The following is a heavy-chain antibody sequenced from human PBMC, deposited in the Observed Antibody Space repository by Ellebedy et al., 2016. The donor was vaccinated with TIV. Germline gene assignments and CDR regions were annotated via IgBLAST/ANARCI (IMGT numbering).Heavy chain of an antibody. J-gene: IGHJ3*02. CDR1: GGSISSDY. D-gene: IGHD3-3*01. V-gene: IGHV4-4*07. CDR3: ARQTSFSSGPRLNAFDI. Sequence: SETLSLTCTVSGGSISSDYWRWIRQPAGKGLEWIGRIHGSGNTDYNPSFNSRVTISVDTSKNQFSLKLRSVTTADTAVYYCARQTSFSSGPRLNAFDIWGQGTMVTVSS. CDR2: IHGSGNT.